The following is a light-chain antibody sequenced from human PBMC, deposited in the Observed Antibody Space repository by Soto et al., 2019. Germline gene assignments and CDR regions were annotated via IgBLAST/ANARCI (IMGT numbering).Light chain of an antibody. CDR3: QQCNSWPQWT. Sequence: DIVLTQSPATLSLSPGQTATLSCRASQSVSSYLAWYQQKAGQAPRLLIYEGSNRATGIPTRFSGSGSGTDFTLTISGLEPEDFAVYYCQQCNSWPQWTFGQGTKVDIK. CDR1: QSVSSY. J-gene: IGKJ1*01. V-gene: IGKV3-11*01. CDR2: EGS.